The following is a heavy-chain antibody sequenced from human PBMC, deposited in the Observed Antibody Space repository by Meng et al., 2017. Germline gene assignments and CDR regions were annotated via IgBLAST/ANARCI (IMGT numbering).Heavy chain of an antibody. V-gene: IGHV4-59*01. CDR3: ARIPFFAWFGDIHFDY. J-gene: IGHJ4*02. CDR2: IYYSGST. Sequence: SETLSLTCTVSGGSISSYYWSWIRPPPGKGLEWIGYIYYSGSTNYNPSLKSRVTISVDTSKNQFSLKLSSVTAADTAVYYCARIPFFAWFGDIHFDYWGQGTLVTVSS. CDR1: GGSISSYY. D-gene: IGHD3-10*01.